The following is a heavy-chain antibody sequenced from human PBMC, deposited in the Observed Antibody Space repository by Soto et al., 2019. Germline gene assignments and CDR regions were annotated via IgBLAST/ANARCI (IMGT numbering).Heavy chain of an antibody. V-gene: IGHV4-30-4*01. CDR2: IYYSGST. J-gene: IGHJ3*01. CDR1: GGSISSGDYY. CDR3: ARDGHYYDSSGIDAFDL. D-gene: IGHD3-22*01. Sequence: QVQLQESGPGLVKPSQTLSLTCTVSGGSISSGDYYWSWIRQPPGKGLEWIGYIYYSGSTYYNPSLKRRVTISVDTSKNQFSLKLSSVTAADTAVYYCARDGHYYDSSGIDAFDLWGQGTMVTVSS.